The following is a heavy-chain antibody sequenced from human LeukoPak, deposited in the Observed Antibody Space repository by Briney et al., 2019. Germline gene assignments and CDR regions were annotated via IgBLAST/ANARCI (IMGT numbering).Heavy chain of an antibody. CDR2: ITPSGGT. V-gene: IGHV1-2*02. CDR1: GYTFTSYA. Sequence: ASVKVSCKASGYTFTSYAIHWVRQAPGQGLEWMGWITPSGGTNYPQKFQGRVTMTRDTSISTAYMELSRLRSDDTAVYYCARDRPLDADDYYGFYYFDYWGQGTLVTVSS. D-gene: IGHD3-10*01. CDR3: ARDRPLDADDYYGFYYFDY. J-gene: IGHJ4*02.